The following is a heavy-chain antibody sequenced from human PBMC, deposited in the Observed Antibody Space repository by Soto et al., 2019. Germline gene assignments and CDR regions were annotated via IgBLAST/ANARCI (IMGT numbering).Heavy chain of an antibody. D-gene: IGHD1-7*01. CDR1: GLAFSSYG. V-gene: IGHV3-30*18. J-gene: IGHJ4*02. CDR2: ISDDGSKK. CDR3: AKVHWNFLVYYFDY. Sequence: QVQLVESGGDVVQPGRSLRLSCAASGLAFSSYGLHWVRQAPGKGLEWVAVISDDGSKKYYADSVKGRFTISRDNSKNTLYLQMNSLRAEDTAVYYCAKVHWNFLVYYFDYWGQGTLVTVSS.